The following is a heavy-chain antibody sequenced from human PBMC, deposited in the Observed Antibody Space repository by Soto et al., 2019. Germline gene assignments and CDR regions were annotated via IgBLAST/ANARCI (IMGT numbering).Heavy chain of an antibody. CDR1: GFTFSSYA. Sequence: EVQLLESGGGLVQPGGSLRLSCAASGFTFSSYAMSWVRQAPGKGLEWVSAISGSGGSTYYADSVKGRFTITRDNSGDTLYLQMNSLRAEDTAVYYCAKDLWGSSWYSFDYWGQGTLVTVSS. CDR3: AKDLWGSSWYSFDY. J-gene: IGHJ4*02. CDR2: ISGSGGST. V-gene: IGHV3-23*01. D-gene: IGHD6-13*01.